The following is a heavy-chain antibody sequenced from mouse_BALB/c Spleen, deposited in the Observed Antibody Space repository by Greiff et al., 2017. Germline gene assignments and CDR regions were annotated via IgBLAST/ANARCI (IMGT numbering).Heavy chain of an antibody. CDR2: IWAGGST. CDR3: ARGTARATGYYFDY. D-gene: IGHD3-1*01. CDR1: GFSLTSYG. V-gene: IGHV2-9*02. J-gene: IGHJ2*01. Sequence: VQLKESGPGLVAPSQSLSITCTVSGFSLTSYGVHWVRQPPGKGLEWLGVIWAGGSTNYNSALMSRLSISKDNSKSQVFLKMNSLQTDDTAMYYCARGTARATGYYFDYWGQGTTLTVSS.